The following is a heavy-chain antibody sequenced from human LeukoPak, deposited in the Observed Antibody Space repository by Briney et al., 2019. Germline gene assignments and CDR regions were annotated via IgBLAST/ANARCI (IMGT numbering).Heavy chain of an antibody. CDR1: GGSIGRGDYY. CDR3: ARVAAHWFDP. Sequence: PSETLSLTCTVSGGSIGRGDYYWSWIRQPPGKGLEWIGFIYYRGNTYYNPSLKSRVTISIDTVRDQFSLRLSSVTAADTAVYYCARVAAHWFDPWGQGTLVTVSS. V-gene: IGHV4-30-4*01. J-gene: IGHJ5*02. CDR2: IYYRGNT. D-gene: IGHD6-25*01.